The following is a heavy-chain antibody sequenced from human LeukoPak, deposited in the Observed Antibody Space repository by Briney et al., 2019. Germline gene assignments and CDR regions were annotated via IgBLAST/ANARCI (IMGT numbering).Heavy chain of an antibody. CDR3: ARSLWERGYFDY. J-gene: IGHJ4*02. V-gene: IGHV1-3*01. Sequence: ASVKVSCKASGYTFTSYAMHWVRQAPGQRLEWIGWINAGNGNTKYSQKFQGRVTFTRDTSASTAYMELSSLRSEDTAVYYCARSLWERGYFDYWGQGTLVTVSS. CDR2: INAGNGNT. CDR1: GYTFTSYA. D-gene: IGHD1-26*01.